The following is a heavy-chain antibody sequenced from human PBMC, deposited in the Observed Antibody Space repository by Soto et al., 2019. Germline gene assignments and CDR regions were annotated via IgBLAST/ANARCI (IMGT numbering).Heavy chain of an antibody. CDR2: ISWDGGST. V-gene: IGHV3-43*01. Sequence: GGSLRLFCAASGFTFDDFTMHWVRQAPGKGLEWVSLISWDGGSTYYADSVKGRFTISRDNSKNSLYLQMNSLRTEDTALYYCAKDLADYSNYVFYYYYGMDVWGQGTTVTVSS. CDR1: GFTFDDFT. CDR3: AKDLADYSNYVFYYYYGMDV. J-gene: IGHJ6*02. D-gene: IGHD4-4*01.